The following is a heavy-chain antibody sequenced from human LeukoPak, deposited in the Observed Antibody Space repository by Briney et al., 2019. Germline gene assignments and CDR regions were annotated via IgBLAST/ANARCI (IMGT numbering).Heavy chain of an antibody. CDR2: ISYSGNT. V-gene: IGHV4-59*08. CDR1: GGSISSYY. J-gene: IGHJ3*02. D-gene: IGHD5-24*01. Sequence: SETLSLTCTVSGGSISSYYWSWIRQPPGKGLEWIGYISYSGNTNYNPSLKSRVTISVDTSRNQFSLKLSSVTAADTAIYHCARRWGDGYNPEVDAFDIWGQGTMVTVSS. CDR3: ARRWGDGYNPEVDAFDI.